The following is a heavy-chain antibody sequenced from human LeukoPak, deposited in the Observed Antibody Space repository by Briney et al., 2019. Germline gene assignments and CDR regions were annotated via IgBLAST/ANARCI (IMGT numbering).Heavy chain of an antibody. CDR1: GGSISSYY. CDR2: IYYSGST. Sequence: SETLSLTCTVSGGSISSYYWSWIRQPPGKGLEWIGYIYYSGSTNYNPSLKSRVTISVDTSKNQFSLKLSSVTAADTAVYYCARLEADYGDYVAPHAFDIWGQGTMVTASS. V-gene: IGHV4-59*08. CDR3: ARLEADYGDYVAPHAFDI. J-gene: IGHJ3*02. D-gene: IGHD4-17*01.